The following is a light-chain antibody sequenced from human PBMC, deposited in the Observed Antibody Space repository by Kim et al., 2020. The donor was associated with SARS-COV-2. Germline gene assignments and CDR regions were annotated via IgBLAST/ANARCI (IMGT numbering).Light chain of an antibody. CDR3: QQYNNWPYT. CDR1: QSVSSN. V-gene: IGKV3-15*01. J-gene: IGKJ2*01. Sequence: SVSPGERAAHACRASQSVSSNLAWYQQKPGQAPRLLIYGASTRATGIPARFSGSGSGTEFTLTISSLQSEDFAVYYCQQYNNWPYTFGQGTKLEI. CDR2: GAS.